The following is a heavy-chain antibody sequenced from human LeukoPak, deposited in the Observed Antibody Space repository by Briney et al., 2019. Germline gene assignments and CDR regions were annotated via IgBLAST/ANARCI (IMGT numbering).Heavy chain of an antibody. CDR1: EFTFSNYW. CDR2: INQDGGAK. V-gene: IGHV3-7*01. J-gene: IGHJ4*02. Sequence: PGGSLRLSCAASEFTFSNYWMSWVREAPGKGLEWVANINQDGGAKYYVDFVKGRFTFSRDNAKISVYLQVNSLRVEDTAVYYCARGRYCSSGSCYFDYWGQGTLVTVSS. D-gene: IGHD2-15*01. CDR3: ARGRYCSSGSCYFDY.